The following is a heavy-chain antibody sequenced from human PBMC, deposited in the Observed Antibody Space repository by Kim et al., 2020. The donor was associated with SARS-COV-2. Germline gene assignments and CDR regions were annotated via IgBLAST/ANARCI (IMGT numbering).Heavy chain of an antibody. Sequence: RPSVQGQVTISADKSISTAYLQWSSLKASDTAMYYCARHMGAATGDAFDIWGQGTMVTVSS. V-gene: IGHV5-51*01. J-gene: IGHJ3*02. CDR3: ARHMGAATGDAFDI. D-gene: IGHD1-26*01.